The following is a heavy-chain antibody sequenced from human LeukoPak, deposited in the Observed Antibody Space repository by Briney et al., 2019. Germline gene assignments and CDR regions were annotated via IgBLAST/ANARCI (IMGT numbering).Heavy chain of an antibody. D-gene: IGHD3-16*01. CDR2: IRNKANTYAT. J-gene: IGHJ4*02. V-gene: IGHV3-73*01. Sequence: PGGSLRLSCAASGFTFSGSTMHWVRQASGKGLEWVGRIRNKANTYATTYGPSVKGRFTISRDDSKNTAYLQMDCLKTEDTAVYYCTRGGDYSYDYWGQGTLVTVSS. CDR1: GFTFSGST. CDR3: TRGGDYSYDY.